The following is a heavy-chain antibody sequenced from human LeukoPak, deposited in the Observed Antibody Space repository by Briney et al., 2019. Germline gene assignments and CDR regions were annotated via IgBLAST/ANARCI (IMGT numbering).Heavy chain of an antibody. CDR2: IYYSGST. D-gene: IGHD5-18*01. CDR3: AKGWVTDRNYFDS. J-gene: IGHJ4*02. CDR1: GGSISSSSYY. Sequence: SETLSLTCTVSGGSISSSSYYWGWIRQPPGKGLEWIGSIYYSGSTYYNPSLKSRVTISVDTSKNQFSLKLSSVTAADTAVYYCAKGWVTDRNYFDSWGQGTLVTVSS. V-gene: IGHV4-39*01.